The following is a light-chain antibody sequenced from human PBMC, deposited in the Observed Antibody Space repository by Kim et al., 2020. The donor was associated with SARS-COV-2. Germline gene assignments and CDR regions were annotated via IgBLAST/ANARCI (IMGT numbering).Light chain of an antibody. V-gene: IGLV2-23*02. J-gene: IGLJ2*01. Sequence: QSALTQPASVSGSPGQSITISCAGTSSDVGIYHLVSWYQQHPGKAPKLILYQVSERPSGVSDRFSGSESASTASLTISGLQAEDEAHYYCSSFSSGSTHVLFGGGTKLTVL. CDR3: SSFSSGSTHVL. CDR1: SSDVGIYHL. CDR2: QVS.